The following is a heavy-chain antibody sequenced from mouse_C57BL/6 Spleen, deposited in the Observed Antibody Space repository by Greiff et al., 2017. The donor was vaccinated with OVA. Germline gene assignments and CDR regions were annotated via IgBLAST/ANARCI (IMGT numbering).Heavy chain of an antibody. CDR1: GYTFTDYN. J-gene: IGHJ4*01. Sequence: VQLQQSGPELVKPGASVTMSCKASGYTFTDYNMHWVKQSHGKSLEWIGYINPNNGGTSYNQKFKGKATLTVNKSSSTAYMELRSLTSEDSAVYYCARGDYDGPFYYAMDYWGQGTSVTVSS. V-gene: IGHV1-22*01. D-gene: IGHD2-4*01. CDR3: ARGDYDGPFYYAMDY. CDR2: INPNNGGT.